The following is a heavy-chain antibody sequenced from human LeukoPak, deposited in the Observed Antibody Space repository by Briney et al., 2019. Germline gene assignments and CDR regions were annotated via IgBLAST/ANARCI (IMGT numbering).Heavy chain of an antibody. D-gene: IGHD3-3*01. CDR2: ISGSGGST. J-gene: IGHJ4*02. CDR1: GFTFSSYA. Sequence: GGSLRLSCAASGFTFSSYAMSWVRQAPGKGLEWVSAISGSGGSTYYADSVKGRFTISRDNSKNTLYLQMNSLRAEDTAVYYCAKDPPYDFWSGWYFDYWGQGTLVTVSS. CDR3: AKDPPYDFWSGWYFDY. V-gene: IGHV3-23*01.